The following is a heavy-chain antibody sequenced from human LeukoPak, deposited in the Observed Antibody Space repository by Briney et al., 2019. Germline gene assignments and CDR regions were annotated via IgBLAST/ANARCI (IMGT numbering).Heavy chain of an antibody. CDR1: GGSISSSSYY. CDR3: ARHVGFITMVRGVINNNWFDP. J-gene: IGHJ5*02. Sequence: SETLSLTCTDSGGSISSSSYYCGWIRQPPGKGLEWIGSIYYSGSPYYNPSLKSRVTISVDTSKKQFSLKLSSVTAADTAVYYCARHVGFITMVRGVINNNWFDPWGQGTLVTVSS. D-gene: IGHD3-10*01. V-gene: IGHV4-39*01. CDR2: IYYSGSP.